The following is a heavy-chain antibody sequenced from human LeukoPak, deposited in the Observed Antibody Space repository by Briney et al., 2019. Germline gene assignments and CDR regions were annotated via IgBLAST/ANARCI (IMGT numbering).Heavy chain of an antibody. D-gene: IGHD5-12*01. J-gene: IGHJ4*02. V-gene: IGHV1-2*06. CDR1: GYTFTDYY. CDR2: INPNSGGT. CDR3: ARDVGSGYSDGFGY. Sequence: ASVKVSCKASGYTFTDYYMHWVRQAPGQGLEWMGRINPNSGGTNYAQKFQGRVTMTRDTSISTASMELGRLRSDDTAVYYCARDVGSGYSDGFGYWGQGTLVTVSS.